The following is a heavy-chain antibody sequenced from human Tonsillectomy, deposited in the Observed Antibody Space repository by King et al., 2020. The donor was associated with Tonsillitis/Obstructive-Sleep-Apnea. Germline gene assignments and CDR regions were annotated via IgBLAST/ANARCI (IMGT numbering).Heavy chain of an antibody. V-gene: IGHV3-23*04. CDR2: ISDSGGSK. J-gene: IGHJ6*02. CDR1: GFTFSSYA. D-gene: IGHD2-8*01. CDR3: AMALMMYGNLVV. Sequence: VQLVESGGGLVQPGGSLRLSCAASGFTFSSYAMSWVRQAPGKGLEWVSGISDSGGSKYYANSVKGRFTISRDNSKNTLYLQMNSLRAEDTAVYYCAMALMMYGNLVVLGQGTTVTAS.